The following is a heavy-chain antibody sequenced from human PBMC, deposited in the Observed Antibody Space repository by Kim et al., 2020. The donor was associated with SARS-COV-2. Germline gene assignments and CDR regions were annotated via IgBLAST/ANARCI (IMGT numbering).Heavy chain of an antibody. D-gene: IGHD6-19*01. V-gene: IGHV4-30-2*04. CDR3: ARDPSAVAGSFDY. J-gene: IGHJ4*02. Sequence: TPPPKSQVTISVTTPKNQFSLKLSSVTAADTAVNYCARDPSAVAGSFDYWGQGTLVTVSS.